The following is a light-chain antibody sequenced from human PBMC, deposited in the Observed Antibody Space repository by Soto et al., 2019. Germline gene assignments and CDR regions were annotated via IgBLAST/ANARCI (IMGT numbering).Light chain of an antibody. CDR2: WAS. V-gene: IGKV4-1*01. J-gene: IGKJ5*01. CDR3: QQYHSDPIT. Sequence: DIVMTQSPDSLAVSLGERATINCKSSQSIFYISNNKNYLAWFQQKPGQPPKLLIFWASTRESGVPDRFSGSGSATDFTLTISSLQAEDVAVYYCQQYHSDPITFGQGTRLAIK. CDR1: QSIFYISNNKNY.